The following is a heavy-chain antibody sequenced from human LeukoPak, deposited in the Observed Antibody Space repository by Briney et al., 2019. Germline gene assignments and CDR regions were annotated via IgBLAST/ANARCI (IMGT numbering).Heavy chain of an antibody. D-gene: IGHD5-12*01. J-gene: IGHJ4*02. CDR2: ISSSSSTI. V-gene: IGHV3-48*04. CDR1: GFTFSSYS. Sequence: GGSLRLSCAASGFTFSSYSMNWVRQAPGKGLEWVSYISSSSSTIYYADSVKGRFTISRDNAKNSLYLQMNSLRAEDTAVYYCARAGGYSGYDYIRDWVFDYWGQGTLVTVSS. CDR3: ARAGGYSGYDYIRDWVFDY.